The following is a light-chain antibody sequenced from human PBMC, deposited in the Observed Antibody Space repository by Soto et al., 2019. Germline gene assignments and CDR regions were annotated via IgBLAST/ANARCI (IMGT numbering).Light chain of an antibody. CDR3: SSYTSSKTLV. V-gene: IGLV2-14*01. CDR1: GSDVGGYIY. J-gene: IGLJ2*01. CDR2: EVS. Sequence: QSALTQPASVSGSPGQSIAISCTGTGSDVGGYIYVSWYQLHPGKAPKLMIYEVSNRPSGVSNRFSGSKSGNTASLTISRLQAEDEADYYCSSYTSSKTLVFGGGTKLTVL.